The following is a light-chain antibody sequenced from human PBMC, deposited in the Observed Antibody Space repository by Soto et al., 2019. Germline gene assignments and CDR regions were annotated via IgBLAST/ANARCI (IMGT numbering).Light chain of an antibody. CDR1: QSVLYSSNNKNY. J-gene: IGKJ4*01. CDR2: WAS. CDR3: QQYYSIPPT. Sequence: DIVMTQPPDSLAVSLGERATINCKSSQSVLYSSNNKNYLAWYQQKPGQPPKLLIYWASTRESGVPDRFSGSGSGTDFTLTISSLQAEDVAVYYCQQYYSIPPTFGGGTKVDIK. V-gene: IGKV4-1*01.